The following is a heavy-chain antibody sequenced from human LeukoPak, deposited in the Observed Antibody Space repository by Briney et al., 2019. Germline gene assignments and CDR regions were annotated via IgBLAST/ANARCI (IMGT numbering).Heavy chain of an antibody. Sequence: GGSLRLSCAASGFTFSSYSMNWVRQAPGKGLEWVSYISSSSSTIYYADSVKGRFTISRDNAKNSLYLQMNSLRAEDTAVYYCARCSGGSCYDYWGQGTLVTVSS. D-gene: IGHD2-15*01. V-gene: IGHV3-48*04. CDR1: GFTFSSYS. CDR3: ARCSGGSCYDY. J-gene: IGHJ4*02. CDR2: ISSSSSTI.